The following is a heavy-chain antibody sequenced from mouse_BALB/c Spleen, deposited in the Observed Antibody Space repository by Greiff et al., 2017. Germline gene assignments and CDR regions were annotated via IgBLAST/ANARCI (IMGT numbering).Heavy chain of an antibody. CDR1: GYSITSGYY. Sequence: ESGPGLVKPSQSLSLTCSVTGYSITSGYYWNWIRQFPGNKLEWMGYISYDGSNNYNPSLKNRISITRDTSKNQFFLKLNSVTTEDTATYYCARDRITTHFDYWGQGTTLTVSS. V-gene: IGHV3-6*02. D-gene: IGHD1-2*01. J-gene: IGHJ2*01. CDR2: ISYDGSN. CDR3: ARDRITTHFDY.